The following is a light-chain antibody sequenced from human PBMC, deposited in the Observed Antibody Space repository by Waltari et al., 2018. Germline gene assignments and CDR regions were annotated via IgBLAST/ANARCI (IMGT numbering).Light chain of an antibody. Sequence: DIQMTQSPSSLSESVGDRVTITCRASQIISTYLNWYQQTPGKAPKLLLSAASSLQSGVPSRFSGSGSGTDFALTITSLQTEDFATYFGQQSYSTPLEFGQGTKVDFK. CDR3: QQSYSTPLE. CDR2: AAS. V-gene: IGKV1-39*01. J-gene: IGKJ1*01. CDR1: QIISTY.